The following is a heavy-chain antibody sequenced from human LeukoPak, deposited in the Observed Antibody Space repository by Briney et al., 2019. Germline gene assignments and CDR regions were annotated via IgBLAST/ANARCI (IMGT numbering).Heavy chain of an antibody. D-gene: IGHD5-12*01. Sequence: GASVKVSCKASGGTFSSYGISWVRQAPGQGLEWMGGIIPIFGTANYAQKFQGRVTITADESTSTAYMELSSLRSEDTAVYYCAWGVYSSSYSDYMDVWGKGTTVTVSS. V-gene: IGHV1-69*13. CDR1: GGTFSSYG. J-gene: IGHJ6*03. CDR2: IIPIFGTA. CDR3: AWGVYSSSYSDYMDV.